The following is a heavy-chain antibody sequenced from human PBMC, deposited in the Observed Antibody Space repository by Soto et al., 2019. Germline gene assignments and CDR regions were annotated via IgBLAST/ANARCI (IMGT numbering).Heavy chain of an antibody. Sequence: ASVKVSCKGSGGTFSSYAISWVRQAPGQGLEWMGWISANNGTTNYAQKLQGRVTMTTDTSTSTAYMELRSLRSDDTAVYYCARLTVAGPEVGAFDIWGQGTMVTVSS. J-gene: IGHJ3*02. CDR3: ARLTVAGPEVGAFDI. V-gene: IGHV1-18*01. D-gene: IGHD6-19*01. CDR2: ISANNGTT. CDR1: GGTFSSYA.